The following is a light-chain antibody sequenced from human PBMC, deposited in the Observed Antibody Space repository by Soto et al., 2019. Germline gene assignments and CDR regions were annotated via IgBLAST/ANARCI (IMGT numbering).Light chain of an antibody. Sequence: QSVLTQPRSVSGSPGQSVTISCTGTSSDVGDYDFVSWYRQHPDKVPKVIIYDVSARPSGVPDRFSGSKSGNTASLTISGLQAEDEAVYYCCSYAGGHTWVFGGGTQLTVL. J-gene: IGLJ7*01. CDR1: SSDVGDYDF. CDR3: CSYAGGHTWV. V-gene: IGLV2-11*01. CDR2: DVS.